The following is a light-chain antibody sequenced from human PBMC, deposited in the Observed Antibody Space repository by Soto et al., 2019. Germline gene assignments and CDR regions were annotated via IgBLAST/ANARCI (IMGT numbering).Light chain of an antibody. CDR2: LGS. Sequence: DMVMTQSPLSLPVTPGEPASISCRSSQSLLHSNGYNYLDWYLQKPGQSPQLLIYLGSNRASGVPDRFSGSGSGTDFTLKISRVEAEDLGVYYCMQALQTPFTFGPGTKVDI. CDR1: QSLLHSNGYNY. J-gene: IGKJ3*01. CDR3: MQALQTPFT. V-gene: IGKV2-28*01.